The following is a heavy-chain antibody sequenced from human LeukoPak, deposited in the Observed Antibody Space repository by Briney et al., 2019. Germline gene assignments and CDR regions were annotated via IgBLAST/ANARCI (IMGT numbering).Heavy chain of an antibody. Sequence: PSETLSLTCAVYGGSFSGYYWSWLRQPPGKGLEWIGEINHSGSTNYNPSLKSRVTISVDTSKNQCSLKLSSVTAADTAVYYCARGVPAAIFRYNWFDAWGQGTLSPSPQ. CDR1: GGSFSGYY. CDR2: INHSGST. CDR3: ARGVPAAIFRYNWFDA. J-gene: IGHJ5*02. D-gene: IGHD2-2*01. V-gene: IGHV4-34*01.